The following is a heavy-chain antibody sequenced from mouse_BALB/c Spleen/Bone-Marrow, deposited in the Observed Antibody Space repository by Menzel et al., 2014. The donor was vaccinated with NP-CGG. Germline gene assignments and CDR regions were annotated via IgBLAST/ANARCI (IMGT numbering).Heavy chain of an antibody. CDR2: ISRSGSYT. Sequence: EVQLVESGGGLAKPGGSLQLSCAASGFTFSTYAMSWVRQTPEKRLEWVATISRSGSYTYYPDSVKGRFTISRDNTKNCLDLQMSSQGSEDTAMFCCSRLRMSTTCLEVWGAGTTVTGPS. V-gene: IGHV5-9-3*01. CDR1: GFTFSTYA. D-gene: IGHD2-4*01. J-gene: IGHJ1*01. CDR3: SRLRMSTTCLEV.